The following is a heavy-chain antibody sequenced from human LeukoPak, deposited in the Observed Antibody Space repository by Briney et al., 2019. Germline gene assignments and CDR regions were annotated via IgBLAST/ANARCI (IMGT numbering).Heavy chain of an antibody. Sequence: GRSLRLSCAASGFTVSSNYMSWVRQAPGKGLEWVSVIYSGGSTYYADSVKGRFTISRDNSKNTLYLQMNSLRAEDTAVYYCAREDVVLGFDPWGQGTLVTVSS. D-gene: IGHD2-15*01. V-gene: IGHV3-53*01. CDR2: IYSGGST. J-gene: IGHJ5*02. CDR3: AREDVVLGFDP. CDR1: GFTVSSNY.